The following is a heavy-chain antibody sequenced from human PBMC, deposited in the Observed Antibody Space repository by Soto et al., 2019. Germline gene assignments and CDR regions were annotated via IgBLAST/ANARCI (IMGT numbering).Heavy chain of an antibody. V-gene: IGHV4-34*01. J-gene: IGHJ5*02. Sequence: SETLSLTCAVYGGSFSGYYWSWIRQPPGKGLEWIGEINHSGSTNYNPSLKSRVTISVDTSKNQFSLKLSSVTAADTAVYYCARGKVPGGGNSAAPGINWFDPWGQGTLVTVSS. D-gene: IGHD2-21*02. CDR3: ARGKVPGGGNSAAPGINWFDP. CDR1: GGSFSGYY. CDR2: INHSGST.